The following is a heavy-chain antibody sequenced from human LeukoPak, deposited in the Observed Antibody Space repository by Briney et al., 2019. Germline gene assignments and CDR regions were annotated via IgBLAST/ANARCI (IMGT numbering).Heavy chain of an antibody. J-gene: IGHJ4*02. V-gene: IGHV3-23*01. Sequence: PGGSLRLSCAASGFTFSSYAMSWVRQAPGKGLEWVSAISGSGGSTYYADSVKGRFTISRDNSKNTLYQQMNSLRAEDTAVYYCAKDLTWFGDQTKNFDYWGQGTLVTVSS. CDR3: AKDLTWFGDQTKNFDY. CDR1: GFTFSSYA. CDR2: ISGSGGST. D-gene: IGHD3-10*01.